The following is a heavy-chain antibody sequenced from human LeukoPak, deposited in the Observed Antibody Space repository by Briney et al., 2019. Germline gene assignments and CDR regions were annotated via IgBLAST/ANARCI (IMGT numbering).Heavy chain of an antibody. D-gene: IGHD6-19*01. J-gene: IGHJ6*02. CDR1: GYTFTSYG. V-gene: IGHV1-18*01. CDR3: ARVSPYAQWLAPGYYYGMDV. CDR2: IIAYNGNT. Sequence: ASVKVSCKTSGYTFTSYGISWVRQAPGQGVEWMGWIIAYNGNTNYAQKLQGRVTMTTDTSTSTAYMELRSLRSDDTAVYYCARVSPYAQWLAPGYYYGMDVWGQGTTVTVSS.